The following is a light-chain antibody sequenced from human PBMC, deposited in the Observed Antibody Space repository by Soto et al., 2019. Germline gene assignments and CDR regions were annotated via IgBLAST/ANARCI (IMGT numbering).Light chain of an antibody. J-gene: IGKJ2*01. Sequence: DIQMTQSPSTLSASVGDRVTITCRASQNINKWLAWYQQKPGEVPRFLIYRASSLESGVPSRFGGNGSGTDFALTISSLQPDDFATYYCQQYDSYPYTFGRGAKVEIK. V-gene: IGKV1-5*03. CDR2: RAS. CDR3: QQYDSYPYT. CDR1: QNINKW.